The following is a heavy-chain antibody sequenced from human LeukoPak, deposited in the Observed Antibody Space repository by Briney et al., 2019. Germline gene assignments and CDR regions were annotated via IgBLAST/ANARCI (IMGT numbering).Heavy chain of an antibody. V-gene: IGHV3-21*01. CDR3: ARGLGRYTFDI. J-gene: IGHJ3*02. CDR2: ISTRSSDI. CDR1: GFTFSIST. Sequence: GGSLRLSCAASGFTFSISTMNWVRQAPGKGLEWVSSISTRSSDIYYADSVKGRFTIFRDNAKNSLYLQMNSLRAEDTAVHYCARGLGRYTFDIWGQGTKVTVSS. D-gene: IGHD5-12*01.